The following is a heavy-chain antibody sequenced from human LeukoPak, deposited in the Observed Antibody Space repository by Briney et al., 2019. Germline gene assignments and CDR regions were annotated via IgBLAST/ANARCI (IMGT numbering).Heavy chain of an antibody. CDR2: IYYSGST. CDR3: ARTIWFGELLALDY. J-gene: IGHJ4*02. CDR1: GGSISSYY. D-gene: IGHD3-10*01. Sequence: SETLCLTCTVSGGSISSYYWSWIRQPPGKGLEWIGYIYYSGSTNYNPSLKSRVTISVDTSKNQFSLKLSSVTAADTAVYYCARTIWFGELLALDYWGQGTLVTVSS. V-gene: IGHV4-59*01.